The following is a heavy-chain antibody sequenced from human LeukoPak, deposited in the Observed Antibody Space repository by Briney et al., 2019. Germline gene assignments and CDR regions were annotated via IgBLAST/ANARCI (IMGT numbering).Heavy chain of an antibody. V-gene: IGHV1-18*01. J-gene: IGHJ4*02. CDR3: ARLYYDSSGYPTLYFDY. D-gene: IGHD3-22*01. CDR2: ISAYNGNT. Sequence: DSVKVSCKASGYTFTSYGISWVRQAPGQGLEWMGWISAYNGNTNYAQKLQGRVTMTTDTSTSTAYMELRSLRSDDTAVYYCARLYYDSSGYPTLYFDYWGQGTLVTVSS. CDR1: GYTFTSYG.